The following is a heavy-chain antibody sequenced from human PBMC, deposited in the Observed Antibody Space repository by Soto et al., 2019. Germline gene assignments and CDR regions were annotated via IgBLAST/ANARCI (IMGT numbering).Heavy chain of an antibody. D-gene: IGHD3-10*01. J-gene: IGHJ6*03. CDR2: INDSGST. CDR3: ARGLLLWYGELSRRGDHYYYLDV. CDR1: GGSLSGYQ. V-gene: IGHV4-34*01. Sequence: QVQLQQWGAGLLKPSEILSLTCAVYGGSLSGYQWSWIRQSPGKGLEWIGEINDSGSTTYNSSLKSRATMSLDTSKRPVSLKLSSVTAADTAVYYCARGLLLWYGELSRRGDHYYYLDVWGKGTTVTVSS.